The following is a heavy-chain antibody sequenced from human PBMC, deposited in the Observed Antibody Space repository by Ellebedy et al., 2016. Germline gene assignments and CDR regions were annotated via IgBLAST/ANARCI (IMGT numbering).Heavy chain of an antibody. D-gene: IGHD3-3*01. CDR3: ARPTKYYDSWSGYPPFDF. Sequence: SVKVSCXASGGTFTSYAINWVRQAPGQGLEWMGGIIPMFGTTYYAQKFQDRVTITADESTSTVYMDLSSLRSDDTAVYYCARPTKYYDSWSGYPPFDFWGQGTLVTVSS. J-gene: IGHJ4*02. CDR1: GGTFTSYA. V-gene: IGHV1-69*13. CDR2: IIPMFGTT.